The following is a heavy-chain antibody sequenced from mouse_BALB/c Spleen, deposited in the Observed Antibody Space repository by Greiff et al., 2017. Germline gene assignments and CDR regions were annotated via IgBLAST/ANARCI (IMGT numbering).Heavy chain of an antibody. V-gene: IGHV5-6-3*01. J-gene: IGHJ2*01. CDR2: INSNGGST. D-gene: IGHD4-1*01. Sequence: EVQGVESGGGLVQPGGSLKLSCAASGFTFSSYGMSWVRQTPDKRLELVATINSNGGSTYYPDSVKGRFTISRDNAKNTLYLQMSSLKSEDTAMYYCAREGTGTSLDYWGQGTTLTVSS. CDR1: GFTFSSYG. CDR3: AREGTGTSLDY.